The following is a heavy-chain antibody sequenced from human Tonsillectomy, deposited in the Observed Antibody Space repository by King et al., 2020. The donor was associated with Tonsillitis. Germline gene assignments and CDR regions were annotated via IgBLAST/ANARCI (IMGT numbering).Heavy chain of an antibody. Sequence: VQLVESGGGLVQPRGSLRLSCAASGFTLSDHYMDWVRQAPGKGLEWVGRIRNKANSYTTEYAASVKGRFTISTDDSKKSLYLQMNSLKTEDTAVYYCARGKAYCSGGSCYSWRIWDYWGQGTLVTVSS. J-gene: IGHJ4*02. CDR3: ARGKAYCSGGSCYSWRIWDY. CDR1: GFTLSDHY. CDR2: IRNKANSYTT. V-gene: IGHV3-72*01. D-gene: IGHD2-15*01.